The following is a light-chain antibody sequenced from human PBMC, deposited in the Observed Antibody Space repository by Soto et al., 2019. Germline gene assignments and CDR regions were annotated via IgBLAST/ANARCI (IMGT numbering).Light chain of an antibody. CDR3: QQYKNWPTLT. CDR2: GAF. J-gene: IGKJ4*01. CDR1: QSVSSN. Sequence: EIVMTQSPATLSVSPGERATLSCRASQSVSSNLAWYQQKPGQAPRLLIYGAFTRATGIPARFSGSGSGTEFTLTISSLQSEDFVVYYCQQYKNWPTLTFGGGTKVEIK. V-gene: IGKV3-15*01.